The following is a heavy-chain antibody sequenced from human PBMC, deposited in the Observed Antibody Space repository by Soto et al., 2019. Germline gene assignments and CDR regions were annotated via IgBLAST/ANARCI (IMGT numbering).Heavy chain of an antibody. CDR3: ARGGRHSDYYYYYGMDV. CDR2: INTSGGSP. CDR1: GYTFTIYY. V-gene: IGHV1-46*01. Sequence: ASVKVSCKAFGYTFTIYYIHWVRQAPGQGLEWMGVINTSGGSPTYAQKFQDRVTMTRDTSTSTVYMELSSLRSEDTAVYYCARGGRHSDYYYYYGMDVWGQGTTVTVSS. D-gene: IGHD6-25*01. J-gene: IGHJ6*02.